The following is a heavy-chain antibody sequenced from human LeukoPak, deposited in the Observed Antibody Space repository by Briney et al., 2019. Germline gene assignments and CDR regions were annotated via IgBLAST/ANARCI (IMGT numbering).Heavy chain of an antibody. J-gene: IGHJ4*02. CDR3: ASLMDYYDSSGPPGY. CDR1: GGSISSSSYY. CDR2: IYYSGST. V-gene: IGHV4-39*01. Sequence: SETLSLTCTVSGGSISSSSYYWGWIRQPPGKGLEWIGSIYYSGSTYYNPSLKSRVTISVDTSKNQFSLKLSSVTAADTAVYYCASLMDYYDSSGPPGYWGQGTLVTVSS. D-gene: IGHD3-22*01.